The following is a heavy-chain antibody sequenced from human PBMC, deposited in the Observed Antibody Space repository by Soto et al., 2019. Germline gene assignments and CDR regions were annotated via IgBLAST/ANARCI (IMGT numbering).Heavy chain of an antibody. J-gene: IGHJ4*02. CDR2: IWYDEINK. V-gene: IGHV3-33*01. CDR3: ARDLSGPLDY. Sequence: LRLSCEASGFTFSNYAMHWVRQAPGKGLEWVALIWYDEINKYYADSVTGRFTISRDNSQNTLFLQMNSLRPEDTAVYYCARDLSGPLDYWGQGTPVTVSS. CDR1: GFTFSNYA.